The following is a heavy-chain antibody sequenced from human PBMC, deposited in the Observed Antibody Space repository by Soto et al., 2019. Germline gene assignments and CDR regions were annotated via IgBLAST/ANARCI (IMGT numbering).Heavy chain of an antibody. V-gene: IGHV3-30-3*01. CDR3: ARVAVEMATIHVFDY. J-gene: IGHJ4*02. Sequence: QVQLVESGGGVVQPGRSLRLSCAASGFTFSSYAMHWVRQAPGKGLEWVAVISYDGSNKYYADSVKGRFTISRDNSKNTLYLQMNSLRAADTAVYYCARVAVEMATIHVFDYLGQGTLVTVSS. D-gene: IGHD5-12*01. CDR2: ISYDGSNK. CDR1: GFTFSSYA.